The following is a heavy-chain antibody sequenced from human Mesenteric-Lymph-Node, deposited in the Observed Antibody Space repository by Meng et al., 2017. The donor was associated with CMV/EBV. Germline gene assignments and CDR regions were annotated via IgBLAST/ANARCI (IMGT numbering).Heavy chain of an antibody. D-gene: IGHD1-20*01. CDR3: ARVKWGITGTT. Sequence: GQRVESGGGVVQPWRSLRLSCAASGFTFSSYAMHWVRQAPGKGLEWVAVISYDGSNKYYADSVKGRFTISRDNSKNTLYLQMNSLRAEDTAVYYCARVKWGITGTTWGQGTLVTVSS. CDR2: ISYDGSNK. CDR1: GFTFSSYA. V-gene: IGHV3-30*04. J-gene: IGHJ5*02.